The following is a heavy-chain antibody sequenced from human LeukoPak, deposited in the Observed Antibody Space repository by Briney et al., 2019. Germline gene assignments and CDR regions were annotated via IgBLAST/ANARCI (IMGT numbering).Heavy chain of an antibody. Sequence: PGGSLRLSCAASGFTFSRYSMNWVRQAPGKGLEWVSYISSSSRTIHYADSVKGRFTISRDNAKNSLYLQMNSLRAEDTAVYYCARVVQSTDSSGFYLPEYFQHWGQGTLVTVSS. V-gene: IGHV3-48*01. CDR2: ISSSSRTI. D-gene: IGHD3-22*01. CDR3: ARVVQSTDSSGFYLPEYFQH. J-gene: IGHJ1*01. CDR1: GFTFSRYS.